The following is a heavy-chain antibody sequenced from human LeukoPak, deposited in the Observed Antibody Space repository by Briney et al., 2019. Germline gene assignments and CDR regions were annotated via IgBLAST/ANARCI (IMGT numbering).Heavy chain of an antibody. CDR2: IYSRASA. CDR3: ARESAYYDILTGYHIARDGAFDI. Sequence: PSETLSLTCTVSGGSISSRSYYWGWIRQPPGKGLEWIGSIYSRASAYYNPSLKSRVTISVDTSKNQFSLKLSSVTAADTAVYYCARESAYYDILTGYHIARDGAFDIWGQGTMVTVSS. V-gene: IGHV4-39*07. J-gene: IGHJ3*02. CDR1: GGSISSRSYY. D-gene: IGHD3-9*01.